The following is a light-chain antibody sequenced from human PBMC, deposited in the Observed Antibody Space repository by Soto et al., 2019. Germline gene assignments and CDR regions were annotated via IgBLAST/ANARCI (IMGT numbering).Light chain of an antibody. V-gene: IGKV3-20*01. CDR2: GAS. CDR3: QQYDNSPL. Sequence: EIVLTQSPGTLSLSPGERASLSCRASQSVSRSYLAWYQQKPGQAPRLLIYGASSRATGIPDRFSGSGSGTDFTLTISKLEPKDFAVYYCQQYDNSPLFGPGTKVEIK. CDR1: QSVSRSY. J-gene: IGKJ3*01.